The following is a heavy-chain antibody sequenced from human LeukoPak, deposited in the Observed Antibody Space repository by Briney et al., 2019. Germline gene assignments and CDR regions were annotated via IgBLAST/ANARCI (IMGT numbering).Heavy chain of an antibody. D-gene: IGHD4-17*01. CDR1: GFTFRSYA. CDR3: AKVSTYGDDYHDAFDV. V-gene: IGHV3-23*01. Sequence: PGGSLRLSCAASGFTFRSYAMSWVRQAPGKGLEWVSAISGSGGTTYFADSVRGRFTISRDNSKNTLYLQMNSLRAEDTAVYYCAKVSTYGDDYHDAFDVRGQGTMVTASS. CDR2: ISGSGGTT. J-gene: IGHJ3*01.